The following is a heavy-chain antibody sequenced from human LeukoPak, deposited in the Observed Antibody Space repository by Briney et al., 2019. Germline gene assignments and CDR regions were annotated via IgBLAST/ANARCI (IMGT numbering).Heavy chain of an antibody. CDR3: ARRGSSGFLYYFDY. D-gene: IGHD6-19*01. J-gene: IGHJ4*02. CDR2: IHYGGIT. Sequence: PSETLSLTCTAFGGSIRSSDDYWGWIRQPPGKGLEWIGSIHYGGITYYNPSLKSRVTISVDTSKNQFSLKLSSVTAADTAVYYCARRGSSGFLYYFDYWGQGILVTVSS. V-gene: IGHV4-39*01. CDR1: GGSIRSSDDY.